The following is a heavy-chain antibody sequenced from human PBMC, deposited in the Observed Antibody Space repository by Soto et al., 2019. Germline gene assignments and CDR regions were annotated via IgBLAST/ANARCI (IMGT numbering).Heavy chain of an antibody. CDR3: TRGPSGDKVDY. J-gene: IGHJ4*02. V-gene: IGHV4-30-4*01. CDR1: GDSISSRDYC. CDR2: IYDGGST. D-gene: IGHD7-27*01. Sequence: QLQLQESGPGLVKPSQTLSLTCTVSGDSISSRDYCWSWIRQSPDKGLAWIGHIYDGGSTYNNPSLTSRVSRSVDTSKNHFFLKLNSGSVADTAVYYCTRGPSGDKVDYWGQGTLVTVSS.